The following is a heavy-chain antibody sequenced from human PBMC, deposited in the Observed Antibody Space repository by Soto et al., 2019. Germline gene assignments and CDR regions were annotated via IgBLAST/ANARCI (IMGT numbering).Heavy chain of an antibody. D-gene: IGHD5-12*01. CDR1: GFTFSTFE. CDR2: ISSSGSPI. Sequence: GGSLRLSCVASGFTFSTFEMNWVRQAPGKGLEWVSYISSSGSPIYYAESVKGRFTISRDSASNSLFLQMTSLRAEDTAVYHCARARGNDWYSDYWGQGTLVTVSS. V-gene: IGHV3-48*03. CDR3: ARARGNDWYSDY. J-gene: IGHJ4*02.